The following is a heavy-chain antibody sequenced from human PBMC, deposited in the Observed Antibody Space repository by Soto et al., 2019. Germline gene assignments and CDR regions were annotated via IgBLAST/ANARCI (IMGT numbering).Heavy chain of an antibody. CDR3: ASSDPNYEGSFDY. V-gene: IGHV3-21*01. CDR2: ITTSSSYR. J-gene: IGHJ4*02. Sequence: GGSLRLSCAASGFTFTSYTMNWVRQAPGKGLEWVSSITTSSSYRYYSGSVKGRFTISRDNAKNSLFLQMNSLRAEDKAVYYCASSDPNYEGSFDYWGQGTLVTVSS. D-gene: IGHD1-7*01. CDR1: GFTFTSYT.